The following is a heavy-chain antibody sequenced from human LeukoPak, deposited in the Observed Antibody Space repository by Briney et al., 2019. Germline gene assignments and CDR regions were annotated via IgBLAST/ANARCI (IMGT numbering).Heavy chain of an antibody. Sequence: GGSLRLSCAASGFTFSTYWMSWVRQAPGKGLEWVANIKKDGSEKYYMDSVKGRFTISRDNAENSLYLLMNSLRAEDTAVYYCAREGVHCSGRSCLKAYWGQGTQVTVSS. CDR2: IKKDGSEK. CDR3: AREGVHCSGRSCLKAY. CDR1: GFTFSTYW. J-gene: IGHJ4*02. V-gene: IGHV3-7*03. D-gene: IGHD2-15*01.